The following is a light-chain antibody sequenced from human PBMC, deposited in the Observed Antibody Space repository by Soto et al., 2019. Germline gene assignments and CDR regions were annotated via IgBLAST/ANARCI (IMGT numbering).Light chain of an antibody. CDR3: QQYYSPWT. J-gene: IGKJ1*01. CDR1: QSVLYSSNNKNY. Sequence: DIVMTQSPDSLAVSLGERATINCKSSQSVLYSSNNKNYLAWYQQKPGQPPKLLIYWASIRESAVPDRFSGSGSGTDFTLTISNLQAEDVAVYYCQQYYSPWTFGQGTKVEIK. V-gene: IGKV4-1*01. CDR2: WAS.